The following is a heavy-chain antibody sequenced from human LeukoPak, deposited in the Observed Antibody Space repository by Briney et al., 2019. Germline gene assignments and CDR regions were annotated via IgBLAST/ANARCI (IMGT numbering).Heavy chain of an antibody. CDR3: GRDAGDGYNPADY. V-gene: IGHV1-2*02. D-gene: IGHD5-24*01. CDR2: INADSGDT. CDR1: GYTFTGHY. J-gene: IGHJ4*02. Sequence: GASVKVSCKASGYTFTGHYMHWVRQAPGQGLEWVGWINADSGDTSSAQKFQGRVTMTRHTSISTAYMELSSLRSDDTAVYYCGRDAGDGYNPADYWGQGTLVTVSS.